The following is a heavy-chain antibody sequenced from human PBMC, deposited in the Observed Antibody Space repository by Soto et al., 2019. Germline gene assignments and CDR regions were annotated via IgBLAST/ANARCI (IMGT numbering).Heavy chain of an antibody. D-gene: IGHD3-16*02. CDR2: IYYSGST. CDR1: GGSISSGDYY. CDR3: ASVPIMITFGGVIPNGPIDY. Sequence: ASETLSLTCTVSGGSISSGDYYWSWIRQPPGKGLEWIGYIYYSGSTYYNPSLKSRVTISVDTSKNQFSLKLSSVTAADTAVYYGASVPIMITFGGVIPNGPIDYWGQGTLVTVSS. V-gene: IGHV4-30-4*01. J-gene: IGHJ4*02.